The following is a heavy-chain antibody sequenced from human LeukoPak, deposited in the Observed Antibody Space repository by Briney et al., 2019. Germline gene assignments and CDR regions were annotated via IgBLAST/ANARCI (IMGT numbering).Heavy chain of an antibody. V-gene: IGHV4-59*08. CDR3: ARQGIAVAGNYYFDY. J-gene: IGHJ4*02. D-gene: IGHD6-19*01. Sequence: SETLSLTCTVSGGSISSYYWSWIRQPPGKGLEWIGYIYYSGSTNYSPSLKSRVTISVDTSKNQFSLKLSSVTAADTAVYYCARQGIAVAGNYYFDYWGQGTLVTVSS. CDR2: IYYSGST. CDR1: GGSISSYY.